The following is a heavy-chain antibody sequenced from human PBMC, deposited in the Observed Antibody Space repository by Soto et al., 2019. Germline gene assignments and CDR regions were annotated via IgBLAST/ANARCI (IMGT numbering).Heavy chain of an antibody. Sequence: GGSLRLSCAASGFTFNNYALSWVRQAPGKGLEWVSAISGSASSTFYADSVKGRFTISRDNSKNTLFLQMNSLRAEDTAVYFCAKTEQWLITYFDYWGQGTLVTVSS. D-gene: IGHD6-19*01. CDR2: ISGSASST. V-gene: IGHV3-23*01. CDR3: AKTEQWLITYFDY. CDR1: GFTFNNYA. J-gene: IGHJ4*02.